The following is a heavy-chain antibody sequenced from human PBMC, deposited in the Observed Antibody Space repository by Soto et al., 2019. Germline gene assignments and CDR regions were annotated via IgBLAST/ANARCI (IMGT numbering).Heavy chain of an antibody. CDR2: FDPEDGET. D-gene: IGHD1-26*01. J-gene: IGHJ4*02. Sequence: WASVKVSCKVSGYTLTELSMHWVRQAPGKGLEWMGGFDPEDGETIYAQKFQGRVTMTEDTSTDTAYMELSSLRSEDTAVYYCATNTGSYSRSQFDYWGQGTLVTVSS. V-gene: IGHV1-24*01. CDR3: ATNTGSYSRSQFDY. CDR1: GYTLTELS.